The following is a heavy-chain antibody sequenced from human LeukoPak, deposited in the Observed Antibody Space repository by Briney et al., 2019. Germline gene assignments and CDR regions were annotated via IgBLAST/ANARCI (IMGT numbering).Heavy chain of an antibody. V-gene: IGHV3-30*03. CDR2: ISYDGSNK. CDR3: ARDAAKARLDV. Sequence: AGGSLRLSCAASGFTFSTYGMHWVRQAPGKGLEWVAVISYDGSNKYYADSVKGRLTISRDDSKDTLYLEMNSLRDEDTAVYYCARDAAKARLDVWGQGTTVTVSS. J-gene: IGHJ6*02. CDR1: GFTFSTYG. D-gene: IGHD6-25*01.